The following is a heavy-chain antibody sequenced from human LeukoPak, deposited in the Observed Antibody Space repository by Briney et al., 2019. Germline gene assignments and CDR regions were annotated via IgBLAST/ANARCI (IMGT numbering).Heavy chain of an antibody. CDR2: IYYSGST. CDR3: ARSNSATYEAWFDP. V-gene: IGHV4-59*01. Sequence: SETLSLTCTVSGGSISTYFWSWLRQPPGKGLEWIGYIYYSGSTNYNPSLKSRVTISVDTSKNQFSLKLSSVTAADTAVYYCARSNSATYEAWFDPWGRGTLVTVSS. J-gene: IGHJ5*02. CDR1: GGSISTYF. D-gene: IGHD1-26*01.